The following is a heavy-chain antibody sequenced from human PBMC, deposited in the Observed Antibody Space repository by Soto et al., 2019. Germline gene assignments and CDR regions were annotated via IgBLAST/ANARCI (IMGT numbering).Heavy chain of an antibody. J-gene: IGHJ4*02. Sequence: TAGSLRLSCAASGFTFTTYWMHWVRQVPGKGLVWVSRINGDGSSTTYADSVKGRFTISRDNAKNTLYLQMNSLRAEDTAVYYCTRGPRASSTGTGAHWGQGTLVTVSS. D-gene: IGHD1-1*01. CDR2: INGDGSST. CDR1: GFTFTTYW. V-gene: IGHV3-74*01. CDR3: TRGPRASSTGTGAH.